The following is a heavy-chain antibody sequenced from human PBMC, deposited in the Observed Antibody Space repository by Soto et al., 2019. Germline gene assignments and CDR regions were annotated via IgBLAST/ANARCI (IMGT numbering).Heavy chain of an antibody. CDR1: GYTFTSYG. V-gene: IGHV1-18*01. CDR3: ARVAAGSYYNSLGY. CDR2: ISAYNGNT. D-gene: IGHD3-10*01. J-gene: IGHJ4*02. Sequence: ASVKVSCKASGYTFTSYGISWVRQAPGQGLEWMGWISAYNGNTNYAQKLQGRVTMTTDTSTSTAYMELRSLRSDDTAVYYCARVAAGSYYNSLGYWGQGTLVTVSS.